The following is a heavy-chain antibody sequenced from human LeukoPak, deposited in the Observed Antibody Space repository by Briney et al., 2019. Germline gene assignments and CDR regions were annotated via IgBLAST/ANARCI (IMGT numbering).Heavy chain of an antibody. CDR1: GFTFGDYA. V-gene: IGHV3-49*03. Sequence: PGGSLRLSCTASGFTFGDYAMSWFRQAPGKGLEWVGFIRSKAYGGTTEYAASVKGRFTISRDDSKSIAYLQMNSLKTEDTAVYYCTRDRGDYVGYYYYYYMDVWGKGTTVTVSS. CDR3: TRDRGDYVGYYYYYYMDV. CDR2: IRSKAYGGTT. D-gene: IGHD4-17*01. J-gene: IGHJ6*03.